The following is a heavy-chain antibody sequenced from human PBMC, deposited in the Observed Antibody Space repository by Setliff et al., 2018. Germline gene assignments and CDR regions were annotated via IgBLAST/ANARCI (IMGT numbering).Heavy chain of an antibody. CDR2: IYIGGSA. CDR3: AREQWLDPPGYYYMDV. V-gene: IGHV4-4*07. Sequence: SETLSLTCTVSGGSISSYYWSWIRQPAGKGLEWIGHIYIGGSANYNPSLKSRITMSIDTSKDQFSLKLNSVTAADMAVYYCAREQWLDPPGYYYMDVWAKGTTVTVSS. D-gene: IGHD6-19*01. CDR1: GGSISSYY. J-gene: IGHJ6*03.